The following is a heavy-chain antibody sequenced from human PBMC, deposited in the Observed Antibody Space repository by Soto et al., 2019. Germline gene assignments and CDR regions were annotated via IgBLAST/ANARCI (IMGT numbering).Heavy chain of an antibody. J-gene: IGHJ2*01. CDR1: GFTFRNYN. CDR2: ISSSSSYI. Sequence: GGSLRLSCAASGFTFRNYNMNWVRQAPGKGLEWVSSISSSSSYIYYAGSVKGRFTISRDNAKNSLYLQMNSLRAEDTAVYYCARDPYSSSGYPRYFDLWGRGTLVTVSS. D-gene: IGHD6-13*01. CDR3: ARDPYSSSGYPRYFDL. V-gene: IGHV3-21*01.